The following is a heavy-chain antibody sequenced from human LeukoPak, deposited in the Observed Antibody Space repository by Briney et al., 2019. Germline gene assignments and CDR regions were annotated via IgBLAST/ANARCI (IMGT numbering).Heavy chain of an antibody. CDR3: ASLALPVFDP. Sequence: GGSLRLSCAASGFTFSSYSMSRVRQAPGEGLEWVTSISRSSNYIYHADSGKGRFTISRDNAKNSLYLQMNGLRAEDTAVYYCASLALPVFDPWGEGTLVTVSS. CDR1: GFTFSSYS. D-gene: IGHD2-2*01. J-gene: IGHJ5*02. V-gene: IGHV3-21*01. CDR2: ISRSSNYI.